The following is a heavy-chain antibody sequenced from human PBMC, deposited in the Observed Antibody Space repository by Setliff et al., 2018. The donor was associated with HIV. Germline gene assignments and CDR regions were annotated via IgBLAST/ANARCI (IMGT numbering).Heavy chain of an antibody. J-gene: IGHJ4*02. Sequence: GESLKISCGASGFTFSGSPMHWVRQASGKGLEWVGRIKTEAEGYATAYAASVKGRFTISRDDSKNTAYLQMNSLKTEDTAIYYCTRPQYVYDNSDSDNWGQGALVTVSS. CDR1: GFTFSGSP. CDR2: IKTEAEGYAT. D-gene: IGHD3-22*01. V-gene: IGHV3-73*01. CDR3: TRPQYVYDNSDSDN.